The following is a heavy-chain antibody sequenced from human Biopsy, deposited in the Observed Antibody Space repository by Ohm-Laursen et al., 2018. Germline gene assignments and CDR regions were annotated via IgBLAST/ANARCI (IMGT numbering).Heavy chain of an antibody. Sequence: GTLSLTCTVSGGSINSYYWSWIRQPPGKGLEWIGYIYYTGSTNYSPSLESRVTISVDTSKNQFSLRLNSVAAADTAVYYCARATNSTGWPYYYFYGMDVWGQGTTVTVSS. CDR3: ARATNSTGWPYYYFYGMDV. V-gene: IGHV4-59*01. CDR2: IYYTGST. CDR1: GGSINSYY. J-gene: IGHJ6*02. D-gene: IGHD2/OR15-2a*01.